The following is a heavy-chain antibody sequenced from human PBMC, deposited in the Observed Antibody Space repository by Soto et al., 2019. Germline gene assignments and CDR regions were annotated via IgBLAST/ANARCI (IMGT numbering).Heavy chain of an antibody. CDR2: ISSSGSTT. CDR3: AXDRDYTTDYYGNDAFDI. J-gene: IGHJ3*02. CDR1: GFTFSNFE. D-gene: IGHD3-22*01. V-gene: IGHV3-48*03. Sequence: GGSLRLSCAGSGFTFSNFEVNWVRQAPGKGLEWVSYISSSGSTTYYADSVKGRFTISRDNAKNLVYMQMNNLRAEDTALYYCAXDRDYTTDYYGNDAFDIWGLGTMVTVSS.